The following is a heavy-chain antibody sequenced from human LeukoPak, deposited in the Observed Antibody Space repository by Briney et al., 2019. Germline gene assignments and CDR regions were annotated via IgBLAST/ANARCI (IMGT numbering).Heavy chain of an antibody. CDR3: ARVPIRPYSIAYYFDY. V-gene: IGHV3-64*01. J-gene: IGHJ4*02. CDR1: GFTFSSYA. D-gene: IGHD6-13*01. CDR2: ISSNGGST. Sequence: GGSLRLSCAASGFTFSSYAMHWVRQAPGKGLEYVSAISSNGGSTYYANSVKGRFTISRDNSKNTLYLQMGSLRAEDMAVYYCARVPIRPYSIAYYFDYWGQGTLVTVSS.